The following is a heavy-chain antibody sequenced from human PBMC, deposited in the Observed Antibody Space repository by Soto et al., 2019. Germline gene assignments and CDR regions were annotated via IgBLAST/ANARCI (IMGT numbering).Heavy chain of an antibody. Sequence: PSDTLSLTCTVSGGSLSSGDYYWSWIRQPPGMGLEWIGYISYSGCTYYNASLKSRVTISVDTSKNQFSLKLSSVTAADTAVYYCARVPLYHWTYLFDPSGQGTLVTVS. V-gene: IGHV4-30-4*02. CDR1: GGSLSSGDYY. J-gene: IGHJ5*02. D-gene: IGHD1-7*01. CDR2: ISYSGCT. CDR3: ARVPLYHWTYLFDP.